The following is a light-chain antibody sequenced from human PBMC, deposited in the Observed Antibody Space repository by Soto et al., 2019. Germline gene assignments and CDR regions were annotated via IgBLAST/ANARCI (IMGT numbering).Light chain of an antibody. Sequence: ATLSVSPGERATLSCRASQSVNSNLAWYQQKPGQAPRLLIYRASTRATGLPARFSGSGSGTDFTLTISGLQSEDFAVYYCQQYNNWPRTFGQGTKVE. V-gene: IGKV3-15*01. CDR1: QSVNSN. J-gene: IGKJ1*01. CDR3: QQYNNWPRT. CDR2: RAS.